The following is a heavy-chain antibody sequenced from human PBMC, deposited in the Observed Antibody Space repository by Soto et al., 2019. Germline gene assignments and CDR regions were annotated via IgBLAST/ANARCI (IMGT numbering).Heavy chain of an antibody. CDR2: ISSNGVGT. D-gene: IGHD6-6*01. Sequence: EVQLAESGGGLAQPGGSLRLSCAASGFTLSGYAMDWVRQAPGKGLEYVSGISSNGVGTYYANSVQGRFTISRDNSKNTVYRQMGSLKPEDMAVYYCARRARPDFYYMDVWGKGTTVTDSS. CDR1: GFTLSGYA. J-gene: IGHJ6*03. V-gene: IGHV3-64*01. CDR3: ARRARPDFYYMDV.